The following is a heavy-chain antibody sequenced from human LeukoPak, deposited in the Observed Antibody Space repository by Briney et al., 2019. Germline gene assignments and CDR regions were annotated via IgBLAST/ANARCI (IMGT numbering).Heavy chain of an antibody. Sequence: PGGSLRLSCAASGFTFSSYAMHWVRQAPGKGLEWVAVISYDGSNKYYADSVKGRFTISRDNSKNTLYLQMNSLRAEDTAVYYCARGPPLYDILTGPLINWGQGTLATVSS. V-gene: IGHV3-30-3*01. D-gene: IGHD3-9*01. CDR2: ISYDGSNK. CDR1: GFTFSSYA. CDR3: ARGPPLYDILTGPLIN. J-gene: IGHJ4*02.